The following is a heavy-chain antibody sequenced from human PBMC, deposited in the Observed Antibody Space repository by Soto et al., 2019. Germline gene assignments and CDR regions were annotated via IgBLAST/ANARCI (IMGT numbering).Heavy chain of an antibody. J-gene: IGHJ4*02. CDR3: ARGVDIVATINARFDY. CDR1: GGTFSSYA. D-gene: IGHD5-12*01. CDR2: IIPIFGTA. Sequence: SVKVSCKASGGTFSSYAISWVRQAPGQGLEWMGGIIPIFGTANYAQKFQGRVTITADKSTRTAYMELSSLRSEDTAVYYCARGVDIVATINARFDYWGQGTLVTV. V-gene: IGHV1-69*06.